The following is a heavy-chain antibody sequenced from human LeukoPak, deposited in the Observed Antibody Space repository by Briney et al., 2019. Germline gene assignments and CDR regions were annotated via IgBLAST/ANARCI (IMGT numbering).Heavy chain of an antibody. J-gene: IGHJ4*02. V-gene: IGHV3-11*04. CDR3: ARMGRDDYNFCFDY. Sequence: GGSLRLSCSASGFTFSDYYMCWIRQAPGKGLEWISCISSSGGTTYYAESVKGRFTISRDSDKKSVFLQMNTLSADDTAVYYCARMGRDDYNFCFDYWGQGTLVTVSS. CDR2: ISSSGGTT. CDR1: GFTFSDYY. D-gene: IGHD5-24*01.